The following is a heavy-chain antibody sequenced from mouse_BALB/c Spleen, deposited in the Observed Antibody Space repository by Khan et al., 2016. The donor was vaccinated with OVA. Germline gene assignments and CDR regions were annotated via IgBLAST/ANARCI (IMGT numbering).Heavy chain of an antibody. Sequence: QVQLKESGAELARPGASVKMSCKASGYTLTSYTIHWIKKRPGQGLKWIGYINPSNGYTNYNQKFKDKATLTTDKSSTTAYLQLSSLTSDDSAVYNCVRDGAYHRNDGWFAYWGQATLVTVSA. CDR2: INPSNGYT. D-gene: IGHD2-14*01. CDR3: VRDGAYHRNDGWFAY. CDR1: GYTLTSYT. V-gene: IGHV1-4*01. J-gene: IGHJ3*01.